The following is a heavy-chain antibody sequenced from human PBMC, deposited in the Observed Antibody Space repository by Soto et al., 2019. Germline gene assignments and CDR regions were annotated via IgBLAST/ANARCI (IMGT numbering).Heavy chain of an antibody. CDR2: IYHSGST. D-gene: IGHD6-19*01. V-gene: IGHV4-59*01. CDR3: ARARIAVACFDY. J-gene: IGHJ4*02. CDR1: GGSISSYY. Sequence: PSETLSLTCTVSGGSISSYYWSWIRQPPGKGLEWIGYIYHSGSTNYNPSLKSRVTISVDTSKNQFSLKLSSVTAADTAVYYCARARIAVACFDYWGQGTLVTVSS.